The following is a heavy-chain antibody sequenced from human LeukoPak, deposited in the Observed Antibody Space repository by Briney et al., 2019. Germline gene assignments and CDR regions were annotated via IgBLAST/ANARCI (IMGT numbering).Heavy chain of an antibody. CDR1: GFTFSSYG. V-gene: IGHV3-23*01. Sequence: GGSLRLSCAASGFTFSSYGMSWVRQAPGKGLEWVSAISGGGGSTYYADSVKGRFTISRDNSKNTLYLQMNSLRAEDTAIYYCTKDLGGEWSAFDIWGQGTMVTVSS. CDR3: TKDLGGEWSAFDI. CDR2: ISGGGGST. J-gene: IGHJ3*02. D-gene: IGHD3-16*01.